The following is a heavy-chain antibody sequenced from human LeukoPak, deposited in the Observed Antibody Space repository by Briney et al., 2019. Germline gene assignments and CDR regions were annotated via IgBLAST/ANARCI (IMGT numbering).Heavy chain of an antibody. V-gene: IGHV3-21*01. CDR2: IDISGTSM. CDR1: GFTFGTYT. D-gene: IGHD6-19*01. Sequence: PGGSLRLSCAASGFTFGTYTMHWVRQAPGKGLEWVSCIDISGTSMYYADSVKGRFTISRDNAKNSLFLQMHSLRAEDTAVYYCARPSRSGYSTGWPDYWGQGTLVTVSS. J-gene: IGHJ4*02. CDR3: ARPSRSGYSTGWPDY.